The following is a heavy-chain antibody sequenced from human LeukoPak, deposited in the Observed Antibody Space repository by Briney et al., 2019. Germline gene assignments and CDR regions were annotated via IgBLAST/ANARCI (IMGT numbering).Heavy chain of an antibody. CDR2: ISYDGSNK. Sequence: SGGSLRLSCAASGFTFSSYAMHWVRQAPGKGLEWVAVISYDGSNKYYADSVKGRFTISRDNSKNTLYLQMDSLRAEDTAAYYCARGYSSAWYYFDYWGQGTLVTVST. D-gene: IGHD6-13*01. V-gene: IGHV3-30*04. CDR3: ARGYSSAWYYFDY. J-gene: IGHJ4*02. CDR1: GFTFSSYA.